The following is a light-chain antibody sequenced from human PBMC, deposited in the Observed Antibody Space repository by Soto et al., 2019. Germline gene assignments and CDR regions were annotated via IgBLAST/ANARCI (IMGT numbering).Light chain of an antibody. J-gene: IGLJ1*01. CDR2: GNS. CDR1: SSNIGAHYD. Sequence: QSVLTQPPSVSGPPGQRVTISCTGSSSNIGAHYDVHWYQQLPGTAPKLLIYGNSNRPSGVPDRFSGSKSGTSASLAITGLQAEDEADYYCPSYDNSLSVYVFGTGTKLTVL. V-gene: IGLV1-40*01. CDR3: PSYDNSLSVYV.